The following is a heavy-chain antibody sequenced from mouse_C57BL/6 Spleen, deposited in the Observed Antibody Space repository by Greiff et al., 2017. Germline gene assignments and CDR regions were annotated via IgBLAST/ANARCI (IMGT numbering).Heavy chain of an antibody. D-gene: IGHD2-4*01. CDR1: GFTFSSYA. V-gene: IGHV5-9-1*02. CDR2: ISSGGDYI. J-gene: IGHJ3*01. CDR3: TRVYDYDGFAY. Sequence: EVKVEESGEGLVKPGGSLKLSCAASGFTFSSYAMSWVRQTPEKRLEWVAYISSGGDYIYYADTVKGRFTISRDNARNTLYLQMSSLKSEDTAMYYCTRVYDYDGFAYWGQGTLVTVSA.